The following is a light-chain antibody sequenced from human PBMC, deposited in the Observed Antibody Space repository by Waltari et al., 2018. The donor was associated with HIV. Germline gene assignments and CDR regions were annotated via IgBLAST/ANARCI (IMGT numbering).Light chain of an antibody. CDR3: ASHAGSKDV. J-gene: IGLJ2*01. V-gene: IGLV2-8*01. CDR1: SSDIGAYNY. Sequence: QSALTQPPSASGSPGQSVTISCTGPSSDIGAYNYVPWFQQHPGKAPNLMIFDVSKRPSGVPDRFSGSKSGNTASLTVSGLQAEDEADYYCASHAGSKDVFGGGTKLTVL. CDR2: DVS.